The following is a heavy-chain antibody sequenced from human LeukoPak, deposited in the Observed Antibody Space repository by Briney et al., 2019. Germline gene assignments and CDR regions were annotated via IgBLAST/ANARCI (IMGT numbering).Heavy chain of an antibody. Sequence: GGSLRLSCAASGFTFSNNGMNWVRQAPGKGLEWVSGISPSGDITYYADSVKGRFTISRDNSKNTLYLQMNSLRPEDTAVYYCARGGKIALAGTRSSQYFQDWGQGTLVTVSS. D-gene: IGHD6-19*01. J-gene: IGHJ1*01. V-gene: IGHV3-23*01. CDR1: GFTFSNNG. CDR3: ARGGKIALAGTRSSQYFQD. CDR2: ISPSGDIT.